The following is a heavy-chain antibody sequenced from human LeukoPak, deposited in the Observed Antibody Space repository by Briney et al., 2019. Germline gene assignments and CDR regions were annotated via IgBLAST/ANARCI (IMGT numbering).Heavy chain of an antibody. CDR2: IYTSGST. V-gene: IGHV4-4*07. CDR3: ARDYNYDYVWGRRPSYYYYMDV. J-gene: IGHJ6*03. CDR1: GGSISSYY. Sequence: PAETLSLTCTVSGGSISSYYWSWIRQPAGKGLEWIGRIYTSGSTNYNPSLKSRVTMSVDTSKNQFSLKLSSVTAADTAVYYCARDYNYDYVWGRRPSYYYYMDVWGKGTTVTISS. D-gene: IGHD3-16*01.